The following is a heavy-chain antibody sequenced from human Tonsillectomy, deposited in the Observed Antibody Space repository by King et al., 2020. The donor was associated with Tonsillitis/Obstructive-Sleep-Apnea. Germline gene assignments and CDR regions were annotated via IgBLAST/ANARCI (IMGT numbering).Heavy chain of an antibody. Sequence: DVQLVESGGGLVQPGGSLRLSCAASGFTFSSYWMSWVRQAPGKGLEWVANIKQDGSEKYYVDSVEGRFTISRDNAKNSLYLQMNSLRAEDTAVYYCARGGYDSSGYYPLFDYWGQGTLVTVSS. J-gene: IGHJ4*02. D-gene: IGHD3-22*01. V-gene: IGHV3-7*03. CDR2: IKQDGSEK. CDR1: GFTFSSYW. CDR3: ARGGYDSSGYYPLFDY.